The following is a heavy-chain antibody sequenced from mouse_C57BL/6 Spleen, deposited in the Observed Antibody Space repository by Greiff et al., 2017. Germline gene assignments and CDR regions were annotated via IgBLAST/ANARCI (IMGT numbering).Heavy chain of an antibody. D-gene: IGHD2-3*01. CDR3: ARHGYYDYWYFDV. CDR1: GFTFSSYG. CDR2: ISSGSSYT. J-gene: IGHJ1*03. V-gene: IGHV5-6*01. Sequence: EVKLMESGGDLVKPGGSLRLSCAASGFTFSSYGMSWVRQTPDKRLEWVATISSGSSYTYYPDSVKGRFTISRDNAKNTLYLQMSSLKSEDTAMYYCARHGYYDYWYFDVWGTGTTVTVSS.